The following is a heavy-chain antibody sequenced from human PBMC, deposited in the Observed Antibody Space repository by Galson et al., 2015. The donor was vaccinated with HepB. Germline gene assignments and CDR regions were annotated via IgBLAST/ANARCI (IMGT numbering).Heavy chain of an antibody. CDR1: GGSISSSSYY. CDR3: ARHVYFLNWFDP. D-gene: IGHD2/OR15-2a*01. V-gene: IGHV4-39*01. CDR2: IYYSGST. J-gene: IGHJ5*02. Sequence: SEPLSLTCTVSGGSISSSSYYWGWIRQPPGKGLEWIGSIYYSGSTYYNPSLKSRVTISVDTSKNQFSLKLSSVTAADTAVYYCARHVYFLNWFDPWGQGTLVTVSS.